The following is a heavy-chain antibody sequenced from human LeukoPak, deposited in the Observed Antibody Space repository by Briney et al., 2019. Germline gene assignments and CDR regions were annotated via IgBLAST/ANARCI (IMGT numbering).Heavy chain of an antibody. V-gene: IGHV3-53*01. D-gene: IGHD2/OR15-2a*01. Sequence: GGSLRLSCEVSGFTVSSNYMSWVRQAPGKGLEWVSIIYSGHSGGSIYYADSVKGRFTISRDSSKNTLDLQMNSLRAEDTAVYYCARKYLDYWGQGTLVTVSS. J-gene: IGHJ4*02. CDR3: ARKYLDY. CDR1: GFTVSSNY. CDR2: IYSGHSGGSI.